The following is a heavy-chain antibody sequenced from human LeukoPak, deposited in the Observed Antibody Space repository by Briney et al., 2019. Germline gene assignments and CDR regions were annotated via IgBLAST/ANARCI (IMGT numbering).Heavy chain of an antibody. CDR1: GGSISSGGYY. Sequence: PSQTLSLTCAVSGGSISSGGYYWSWIRQPPGKGLEWIGEINHSGSTNYNPSLKSRVTISVDTSKNQFSLKLSSVTAADTAVYYCARVALYGSGPTSHWGQGTLVTVSS. D-gene: IGHD3-10*01. J-gene: IGHJ4*02. CDR2: INHSGST. CDR3: ARVALYGSGPTSH. V-gene: IGHV4-30-2*01.